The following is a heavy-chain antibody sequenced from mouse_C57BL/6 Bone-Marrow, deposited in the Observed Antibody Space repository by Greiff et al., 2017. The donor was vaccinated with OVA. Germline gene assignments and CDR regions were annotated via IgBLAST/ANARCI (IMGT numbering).Heavy chain of an antibody. CDR3: ARMKWITTVVATPFAY. V-gene: IGHV8-8*01. CDR2: IWWDDDK. D-gene: IGHD1-1*01. J-gene: IGHJ3*01. CDR1: GFSLSTFGMG. Sequence: ESGPGILQPSQTLSLTCSFSGFSLSTFGMGVGWIRQPSGKGLEWLAHIWWDDDKFYNPALKSRLTISKDTSKNQVFLKIANVDTADTATYYCARMKWITTVVATPFAYWGQGTLVTVSA.